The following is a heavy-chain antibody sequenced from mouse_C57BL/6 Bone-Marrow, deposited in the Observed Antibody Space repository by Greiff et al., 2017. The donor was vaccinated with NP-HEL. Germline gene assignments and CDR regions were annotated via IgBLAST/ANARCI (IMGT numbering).Heavy chain of an antibody. CDR1: GFNFKDDY. Sequence: EVQLQQSGAELVRPGASVKLSCTASGFNFKDDYMHWVKQRPEQGLEWIGWIDPENGDTEYASKFQGKATITADTSSNTAYLQLSSLTSEDTAVYYYTESSYLDYWGQGTTPTVTS. D-gene: IGHD1-3*01. J-gene: IGHJ2*01. V-gene: IGHV14-4*01. CDR2: IDPENGDT. CDR3: TESSYLDY.